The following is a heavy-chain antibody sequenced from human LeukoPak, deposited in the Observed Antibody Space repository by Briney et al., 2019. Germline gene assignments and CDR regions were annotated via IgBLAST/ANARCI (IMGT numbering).Heavy chain of an antibody. D-gene: IGHD5/OR15-5a*01. Sequence: GGSLRLSCAASGCTFSSYAMSWVRQAPGKGLEWVSYISSSGSIIYYADSVKGRFIISRDNAKNSLYLHMNSLRAEDTAVYYCARDVSYHGMDVWGQGTTVTVSS. CDR2: ISSSGSII. CDR3: ARDVSYHGMDV. CDR1: GCTFSSYA. V-gene: IGHV3-48*03. J-gene: IGHJ6*02.